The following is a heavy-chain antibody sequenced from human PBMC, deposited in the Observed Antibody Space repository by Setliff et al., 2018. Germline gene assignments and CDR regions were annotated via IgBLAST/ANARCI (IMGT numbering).Heavy chain of an antibody. CDR3: ARESGGDYNFNFDY. V-gene: IGHV1-46*01. Sequence: AAVKVSCKASGYTFTNYYMHWVRQAPGQGLEWMGIIKPSGGSTNYAQKFQGRVTMTRDTSTSTVYMELSSLRSEDTAVYYCARESGGDYNFNFDYWGQGTLVTVSS. CDR2: IKPSGGST. J-gene: IGHJ4*02. CDR1: GYTFTNYY. D-gene: IGHD3-3*01.